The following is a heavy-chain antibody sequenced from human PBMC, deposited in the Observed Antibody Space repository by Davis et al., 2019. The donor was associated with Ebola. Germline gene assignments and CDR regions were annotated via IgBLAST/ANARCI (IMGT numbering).Heavy chain of an antibody. CDR1: GGSISSNNYY. CDR3: AGGIAAAVDFDY. V-gene: IGHV3-11*01. CDR2: ISSSGSTI. D-gene: IGHD6-13*01. Sequence: GGSLRLSCTVSGGSISSNNYYWGWIRQAPGKGLEWVSYISSSGSTIYYADSVKGRFTISRDNAKNSLYLQMNSLRAEDTAVYYCAGGIAAAVDFDYWGQGTLVTVSS. J-gene: IGHJ4*02.